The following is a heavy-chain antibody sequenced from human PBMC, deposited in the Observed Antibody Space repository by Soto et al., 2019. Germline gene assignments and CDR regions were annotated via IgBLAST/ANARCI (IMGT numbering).Heavy chain of an antibody. J-gene: IGHJ3*02. V-gene: IGHV4-31*03. CDR3: ARDWGQQLVLGDAFDI. CDR1: GGSISSGGYY. Sequence: QVQLQEPGPGLVEPSQTLSLTCTVSGGSISSGGYYWSWIRQHPGKGLEWIGYIYYSGSTYYNPSLKSRVTISVDTSKNQFSLKLSSVTAADTAVYYCARDWGQQLVLGDAFDIWGQGTMVTVSS. CDR2: IYYSGST. D-gene: IGHD6-13*01.